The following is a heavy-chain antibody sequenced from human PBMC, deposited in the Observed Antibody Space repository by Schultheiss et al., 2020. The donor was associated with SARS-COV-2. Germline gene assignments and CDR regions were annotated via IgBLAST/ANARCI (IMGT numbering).Heavy chain of an antibody. J-gene: IGHJ4*02. CDR1: GGSISSYY. CDR3: ARDDYYDSSGYSVL. V-gene: IGHV4-59*12. D-gene: IGHD3-22*01. Sequence: SETLSLTCTVSGGSISSYYWSWIRQPPGKGLEWIGYIYYSGSTYYNPSLKSRVTISVDTSKNQFSLKLSSVTAADTAVYYCARDDYYDSSGYSVLWGQGTLVTVSS. CDR2: IYYSGST.